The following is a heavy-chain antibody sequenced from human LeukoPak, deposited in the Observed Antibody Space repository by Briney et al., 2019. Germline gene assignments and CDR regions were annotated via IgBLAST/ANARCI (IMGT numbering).Heavy chain of an antibody. Sequence: PGRSLRLSCAASGFTFSSYGMHWVRQAPGKGLEWVAVISYDGSNKYYADSVKGRFTISRDNSKNTLYLQMNSLRAEDTAVYYCAKSVAVATYYFDYWGQGTLVTVSS. CDR3: AKSVAVATYYFDY. CDR1: GFTFSSYG. J-gene: IGHJ4*02. CDR2: ISYDGSNK. V-gene: IGHV3-30*18. D-gene: IGHD5-12*01.